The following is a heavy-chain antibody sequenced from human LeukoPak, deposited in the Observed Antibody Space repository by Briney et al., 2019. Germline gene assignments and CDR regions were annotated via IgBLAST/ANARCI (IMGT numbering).Heavy chain of an antibody. CDR1: GGSISSSSYY. V-gene: IGHV4-39*07. CDR3: ARDSTDYYLDY. CDR2: IYYGGST. D-gene: IGHD3-10*01. Sequence: SETLSLTCTVSGGSISSSSYYWGWIRQPPGKGLEWIGNIYYGGSTYYNPSLKSRVTISVDTSKNQFSVKLSSVTAADTAVYYCARDSTDYYLDYWGQGTLVTVSS. J-gene: IGHJ4*02.